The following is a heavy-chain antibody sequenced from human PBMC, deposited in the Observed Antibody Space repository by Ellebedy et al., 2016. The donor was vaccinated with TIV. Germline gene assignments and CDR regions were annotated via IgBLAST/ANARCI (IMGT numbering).Heavy chain of an antibody. CDR1: GFSFGDYA. D-gene: IGHD1-26*01. Sequence: PGGSLRLSCTAAGFSFGDYAMSWFRQAPGKGLEWVGFIRSKAYGGTAEYAASVQGRFTISRDDSKSIAYLQMNSLKIEDTAVYYCTSDLVGATVYWGHGTLVTVSS. CDR2: IRSKAYGGTA. J-gene: IGHJ4*01. CDR3: TSDLVGATVY. V-gene: IGHV3-49*03.